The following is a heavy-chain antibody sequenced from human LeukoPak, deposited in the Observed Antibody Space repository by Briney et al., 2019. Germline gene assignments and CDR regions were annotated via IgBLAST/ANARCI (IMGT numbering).Heavy chain of an antibody. J-gene: IGHJ4*02. CDR1: GYTFANFV. Sequence: ASVKVSCKASGYTFANFVINWVRQAPGQGLEWMGWISAYNVSTNYTQKFQGRVTLTTDTSTGTAYMELRSLRSDDTAVYYCARDDGDYWGQGTLVTVSS. CDR2: ISAYNVST. CDR3: ARDDGDY. V-gene: IGHV1-18*01.